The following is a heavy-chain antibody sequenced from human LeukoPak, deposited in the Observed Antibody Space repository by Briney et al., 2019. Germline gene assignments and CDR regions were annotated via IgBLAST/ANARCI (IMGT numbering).Heavy chain of an antibody. J-gene: IGHJ6*03. V-gene: IGHV3-7*01. CDR3: ARDNPRSYYYYMDV. D-gene: IGHD1-14*01. CDR1: GLTFNKYW. Sequence: GGSLRLSCEASGLTFNKYWMTWVRQAPGKGLEWVANIKQDGSEKYYVDSVKGRFTISRDNAKNSLYLQMNSLRAEDTAVYYCARDNPRSYYYYMDVWGKGTTVTVSS. CDR2: IKQDGSEK.